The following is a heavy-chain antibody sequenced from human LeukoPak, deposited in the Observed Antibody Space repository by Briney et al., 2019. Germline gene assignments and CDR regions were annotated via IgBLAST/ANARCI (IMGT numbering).Heavy chain of an antibody. CDR2: IYYGGST. V-gene: IGHV4-39*07. CDR3: ARGGDIVVVVAVKNYYYYMDV. CDR1: GGSISSSSYY. Sequence: PSETLSLTCTVSGGSISSSSYYWGWIRQPPGKGLEWIGSIYYGGSTYYNPSLKSRVTISVDTSKNQFSLKLSSVTAADTAVYYCARGGDIVVVVAVKNYYYYMDVWGKGTTVTVSS. D-gene: IGHD2-15*01. J-gene: IGHJ6*03.